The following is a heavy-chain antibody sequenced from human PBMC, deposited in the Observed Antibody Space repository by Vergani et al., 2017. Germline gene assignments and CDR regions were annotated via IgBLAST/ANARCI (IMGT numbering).Heavy chain of an antibody. V-gene: IGHV4-38-2*01. Sequence: QVQLQESGPGLVKPSETLSLTCAVSGYSISSGYYWGWLRQPPGKGLEWIGSIYHSGSTYYNPSIKSRVTISVDTSKNQFSLKLSSVTAADTAVYYCARHYYDSSVYYFDYWGQGTLVTVSS. CDR2: IYHSGST. CDR3: ARHYYDSSVYYFDY. D-gene: IGHD3-22*01. CDR1: GYSISSGYY. J-gene: IGHJ4*02.